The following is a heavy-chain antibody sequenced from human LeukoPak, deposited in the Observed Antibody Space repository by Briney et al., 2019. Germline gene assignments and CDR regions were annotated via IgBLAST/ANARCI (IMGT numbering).Heavy chain of an antibody. CDR1: GYTFTGYY. Sequence: GASVKVSCKASGYTFTGYYIHWVRQAPGQGLEWMGWINPNSGGTNYAQKFQGRVTMTRDTSISTAYMELSRLRSEDTAVYYCAREARTIFGVVIPKGFDPWGQGTLVTVSS. CDR3: AREARTIFGVVIPKGFDP. V-gene: IGHV1-2*02. CDR2: INPNSGGT. D-gene: IGHD3-3*01. J-gene: IGHJ5*02.